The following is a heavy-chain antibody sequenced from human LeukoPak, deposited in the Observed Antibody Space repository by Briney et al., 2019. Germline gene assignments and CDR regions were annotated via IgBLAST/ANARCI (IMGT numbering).Heavy chain of an antibody. J-gene: IGHJ4*02. Sequence: ASVKVSCKASGYTFTGYYMHWVRQAPGQGLEWMGWINPNSGGTNYAQKFQGRVTMSRDTSISTAYMELSRLRSDDTAVYYCARDGYSYGQCLFDYWGQGTPVTVSS. D-gene: IGHD5-18*01. CDR3: ARDGYSYGQCLFDY. CDR2: INPNSGGT. CDR1: GYTFTGYY. V-gene: IGHV1-2*02.